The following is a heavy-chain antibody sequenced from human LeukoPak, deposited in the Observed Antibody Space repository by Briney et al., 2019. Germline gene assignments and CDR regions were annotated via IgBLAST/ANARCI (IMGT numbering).Heavy chain of an antibody. CDR1: GFTFSDYY. CDR2: ISHSASTI. Sequence: GGSLRLSCAASGFTFSDYYMTWIRQAPGKGLEWVSSISHSASTIYYADSVKGRFTISRDNAKNSLSPQMNRLRADDTAVYYCARALERGYFDWLPRKDAFDIWGQGTMVTVSS. J-gene: IGHJ3*02. D-gene: IGHD3-9*01. V-gene: IGHV3-11*01. CDR3: ARALERGYFDWLPRKDAFDI.